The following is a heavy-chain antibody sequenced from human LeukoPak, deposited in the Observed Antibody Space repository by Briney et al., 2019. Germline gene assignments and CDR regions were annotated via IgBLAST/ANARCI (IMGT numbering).Heavy chain of an antibody. CDR2: RNPNSGNT. CDR1: GYTFTNYD. D-gene: IGHD3-10*01. J-gene: IGHJ6*03. CDR3: ARAIRVVRATSNYYYYYMDV. V-gene: IGHV1-8*03. Sequence: WASVKVSCKTSGYTFTNYDINWVRQATGQGLEWMGWRNPNSGNTGYAQKFQGRVTITRTTSISTAYMELSSLRSEDTAVYYCARAIRVVRATSNYYYYYMDVWGKGTTVTVSS.